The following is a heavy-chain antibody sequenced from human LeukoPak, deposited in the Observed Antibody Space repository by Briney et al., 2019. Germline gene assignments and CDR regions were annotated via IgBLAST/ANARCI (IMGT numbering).Heavy chain of an antibody. CDR2: INHSGST. J-gene: IGHJ4*02. D-gene: IGHD5-18*01. CDR3: ARHLLGYIYGSNFDY. Sequence: SETLSLTCAVYGGSFTNYFWTWIRQPPGKGLEWIGEINHSGSTNYNPSLGSRVTISVDTSKNQFSLKLSSVTAADTAVYYCARHLLGYIYGSNFDYWGQGTLVTVSS. V-gene: IGHV4-34*01. CDR1: GGSFTNYF.